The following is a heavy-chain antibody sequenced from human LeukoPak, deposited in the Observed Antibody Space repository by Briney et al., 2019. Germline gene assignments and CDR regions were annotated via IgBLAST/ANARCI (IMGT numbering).Heavy chain of an antibody. CDR3: LREVDY. J-gene: IGHJ4*02. CDR1: GYSISNGFH. Sequence: SETLSLTCTGSGYSISNGFHWGWIRQPPGKGLEWIGNIYYTGTTSYNPSLKTRVTISVDMSKNHFSLHLDSMTAADTAVYYCLREVDYWGQGSLVTVSS. V-gene: IGHV4-38-2*02. CDR2: IYYTGTT.